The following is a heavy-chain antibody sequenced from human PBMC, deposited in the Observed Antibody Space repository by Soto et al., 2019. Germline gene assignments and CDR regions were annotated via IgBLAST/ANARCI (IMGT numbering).Heavy chain of an antibody. CDR2: IFYNGNS. J-gene: IGHJ4*02. CDR3: ARGLSLSTVTYYFDY. V-gene: IGHV4-39*01. D-gene: IGHD4-17*01. CDR1: GGSISNPIYY. Sequence: PSETLSLTCTVSGGSISNPIYYWAWIRQPPGKGLEWIGSIFYNGNSYYNPSLKSRVTMSVDTSQNQFSLKLSSVTAADTAVYYCARGLSLSTVTYYFDYWGQGTLVTVSS.